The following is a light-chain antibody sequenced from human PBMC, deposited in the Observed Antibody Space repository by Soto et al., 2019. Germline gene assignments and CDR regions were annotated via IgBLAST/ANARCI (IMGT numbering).Light chain of an antibody. Sequence: ETVLTQSPGTLSLSPGERATLSCRASQSVSSSYLAWYQQTPGQAPRLLIYGASSRATGIADRFSSSGSGTYFTLTISSLEPEDVALYYCQQFASSPWTFGQGTKVEIK. CDR2: GAS. CDR1: QSVSSSY. J-gene: IGKJ1*01. CDR3: QQFASSPWT. V-gene: IGKV3-20*01.